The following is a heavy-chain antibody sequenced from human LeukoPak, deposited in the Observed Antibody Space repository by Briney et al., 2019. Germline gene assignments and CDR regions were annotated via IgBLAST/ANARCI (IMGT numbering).Heavy chain of an antibody. J-gene: IGHJ4*02. V-gene: IGHV3-23*01. Sequence: GGSLRLSCAASGFTFSTYTMYWVRQPPGKGLEWVSIIGGSGGDTHYADSVKGRFTISRDNSKNTLYLQMNSLRVEDTAIYYCAIDPNWGIHYWGQGVLVTVSS. CDR3: AIDPNWGIHY. CDR1: GFTFSTYT. CDR2: IGGSGGDT. D-gene: IGHD7-27*01.